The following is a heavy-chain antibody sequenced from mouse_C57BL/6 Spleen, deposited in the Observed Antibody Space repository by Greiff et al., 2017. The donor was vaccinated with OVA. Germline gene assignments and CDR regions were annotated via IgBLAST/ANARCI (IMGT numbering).Heavy chain of an antibody. CDR2: IYPRSGNT. CDR1: GYTFTGYW. D-gene: IGHD1-1*01. Sequence: VQLQQSGAELLKPGASVKLSCKATGYTFTGYWIEWVKQRPGHGLEWIGEIYPRSGNTYYNEKFKGKATLTADKSSSTAYMELRSLTSEDSAVYFCARNYGSSFPAWFAYWGQGTLVTVSA. J-gene: IGHJ3*01. V-gene: IGHV1-81*01. CDR3: ARNYGSSFPAWFAY.